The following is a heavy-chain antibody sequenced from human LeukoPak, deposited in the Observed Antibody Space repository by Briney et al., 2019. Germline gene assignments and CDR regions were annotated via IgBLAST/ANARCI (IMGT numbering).Heavy chain of an antibody. J-gene: IGHJ4*01. CDR2: IFYTGSA. CDR1: GVSINNGRYY. CDR3: ARRGIAAAAHFDF. Sequence: SETLSLTCTVSGVSINNGRYYWGWIRQPPGRRLEWIGSIFYTGSAHYHPSFESRVVITIDTANNQFSLRLPSVTAADTAVYFCARRGIAAAAHFDFWGHGSLVTVSS. V-gene: IGHV4-39*01. D-gene: IGHD6-25*01.